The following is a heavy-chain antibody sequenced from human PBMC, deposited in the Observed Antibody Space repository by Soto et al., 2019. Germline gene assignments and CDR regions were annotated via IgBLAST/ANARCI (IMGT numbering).Heavy chain of an antibody. CDR3: ARHSPPEYYFDY. Sequence: PSETLSLTCTVSGGSISSYYWSWIRQPPGKGLEWIGYIYYSGSTNYNPSLKSRVTISVDTSKNQFSLKLSSVTAADTAVYYCARHSPPEYYFDYWGQGTLVTVS. CDR1: GGSISSYY. V-gene: IGHV4-59*08. J-gene: IGHJ4*02. D-gene: IGHD3-10*01. CDR2: IYYSGST.